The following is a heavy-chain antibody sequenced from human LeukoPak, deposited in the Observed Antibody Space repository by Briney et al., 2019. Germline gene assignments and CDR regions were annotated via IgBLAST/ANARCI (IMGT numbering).Heavy chain of an antibody. CDR1: GGSFSGYY. CDR3: ARASGYYETVDY. Sequence: SETLSLTCAVYGGSFSGYYWSWIRQPPGKGLEWIGYIYYSGSTNYNPSLKSRVTISVDTSKNQFSLKLSSVTAADTAVYYCARASGYYETVDYWGQGTLVTVSS. J-gene: IGHJ4*02. CDR2: IYYSGST. D-gene: IGHD3-22*01. V-gene: IGHV4-59*01.